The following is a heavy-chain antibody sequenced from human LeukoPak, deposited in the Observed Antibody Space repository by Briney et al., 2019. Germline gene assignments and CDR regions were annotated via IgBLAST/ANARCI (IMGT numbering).Heavy chain of an antibody. CDR1: GYSFSTYW. CDR3: AKSGGSGWDEGFDY. CDR2: IYLGDSDT. D-gene: IGHD6-19*01. Sequence: GESLKISCKGSGYSFSTYWIAWVRQMPGKGLEWMGIIYLGDSDTRYSPSFQGQVTISADRSISTAYLQWSSLKASDTATYYCAKSGGSGWDEGFDYWGQGTLVTVSS. V-gene: IGHV5-51*01. J-gene: IGHJ4*02.